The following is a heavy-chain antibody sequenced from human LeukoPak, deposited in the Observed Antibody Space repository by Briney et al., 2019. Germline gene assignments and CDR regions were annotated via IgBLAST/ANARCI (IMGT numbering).Heavy chain of an antibody. Sequence: GGSLRLSCAASGFTFNNYAMNWVRQAPGKGLEWVSSISCSGGNTYYADSVKGRFTISRDNSKNSLYLQMNSLRAEDTAVYYCAKPARTEAFDIWGQETIITVSS. CDR3: AKPARTEAFDI. CDR2: ISCSGGNT. CDR1: GFTFNNYA. D-gene: IGHD1-14*01. V-gene: IGHV3-23*01. J-gene: IGHJ3*02.